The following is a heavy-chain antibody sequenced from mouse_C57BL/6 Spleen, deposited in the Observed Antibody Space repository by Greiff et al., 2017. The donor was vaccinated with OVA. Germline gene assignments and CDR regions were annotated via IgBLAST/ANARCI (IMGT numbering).Heavy chain of an antibody. V-gene: IGHV1-18*01. CDR3: AREGGAGTRFAY. D-gene: IGHD4-1*01. CDR1: GYTFTDYN. CDR2: INPNNGGT. J-gene: IGHJ3*01. Sequence: VQLQQSGPELVKPGASVKIPCKASGYTFTDYNMDWVKQSHGKSLEWIGDINPNNGGTIYNQKFKGKATLTVDKSSSTAYMELRSLTSEDTAVYYCAREGGAGTRFAYWGQGTLVTVSA.